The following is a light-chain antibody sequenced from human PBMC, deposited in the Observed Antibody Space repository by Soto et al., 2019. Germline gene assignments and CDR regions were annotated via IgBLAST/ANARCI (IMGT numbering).Light chain of an antibody. CDR2: KAS. CDR1: QTISTL. J-gene: IGKJ1*01. CDR3: QQYSTSPWT. V-gene: IGKV1-5*03. Sequence: DIQMTQSPSTLSASVGDRVTITCRASQTISTLLAWYQQRPGKAPNLLIYKASSLESGVPSRFSGSGSGTEFTLTISSLQPDDFATYFCQQYSTSPWTFGQATKVEVK.